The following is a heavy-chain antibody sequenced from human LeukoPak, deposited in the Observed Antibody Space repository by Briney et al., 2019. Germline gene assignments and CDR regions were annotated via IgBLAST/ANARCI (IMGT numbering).Heavy chain of an antibody. CDR1: EFTFSSYR. J-gene: IGHJ3*02. D-gene: IGHD3-22*01. V-gene: IGHV3-48*04. CDR2: ISSSSSTI. CDR3: ARDRPYYYDSSGRAAFDI. Sequence: GGSLRLSCAASEFTFSSYRMNWVRQAPGKGLEWVSYISSSSSTIYYADSVKGRFTISRDNAKNSLYLQMNSLRAEDTAVYYCARDRPYYYDSSGRAAFDIWGQGTMVTVSS.